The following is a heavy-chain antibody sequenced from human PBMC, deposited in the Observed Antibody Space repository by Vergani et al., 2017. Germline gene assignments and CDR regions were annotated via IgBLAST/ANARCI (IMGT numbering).Heavy chain of an antibody. CDR3: ARDLAYCGGDCYSIISGGPPNWFDP. CDR1: GYPFTSYY. Sequence: QVQLVQSGAEVKKPGASVKVSCKASGYPFTSYYMHWVRQAPGQGLEWMGIINPSGGSTSYAQKFKGRVTMTRDTSTSPVYMEVSSLRSEDTAVYYCARDLAYCGGDCYSIISGGPPNWFDPWGQGTLVTVSS. CDR2: INPSGGST. V-gene: IGHV1-46*01. D-gene: IGHD2-21*02. J-gene: IGHJ5*02.